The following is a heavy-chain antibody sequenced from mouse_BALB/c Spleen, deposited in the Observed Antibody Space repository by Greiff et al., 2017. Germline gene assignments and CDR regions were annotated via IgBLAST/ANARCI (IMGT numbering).Heavy chain of an antibody. CDR2: ISSGSSTI. CDR3: ARASNWSYAMDY. D-gene: IGHD4-1*01. CDR1: GFTFSSFG. J-gene: IGHJ4*01. V-gene: IGHV5-17*02. Sequence: EVKLVESGGGLVQPGGSRKLSCAASGFTFSSFGMHWVRQDPEKGLEWVAYISSGSSTIYYADTVKGRFTISRDNPKNTLFLQMTSLRSEDTAMYYCARASNWSYAMDYWGQGTSVTVSS.